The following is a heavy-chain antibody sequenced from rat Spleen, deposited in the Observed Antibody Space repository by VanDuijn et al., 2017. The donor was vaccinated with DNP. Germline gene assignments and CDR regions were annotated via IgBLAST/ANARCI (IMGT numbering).Heavy chain of an antibody. Sequence: QVQLKESGPGLVQPSQTLSLTCTVAGFSLTSYNVHWVRQLPGKGLEWMGVIWNTGGTRYNSALKSRLSISKDTYRSQVFVNMNSLQTEDTATYYCARCGYEGHYYVMDAWGQGTSVTVSS. V-gene: IGHV2-41*01. CDR1: GFSLTSYN. D-gene: IGHD1-12*01. J-gene: IGHJ4*01. CDR3: ARCGYEGHYYVMDA. CDR2: IWNTGGT.